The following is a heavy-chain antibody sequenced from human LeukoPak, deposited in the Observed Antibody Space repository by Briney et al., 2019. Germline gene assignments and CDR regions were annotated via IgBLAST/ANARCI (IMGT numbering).Heavy chain of an antibody. D-gene: IGHD6-13*01. CDR1: GYTFTGYY. V-gene: IGHV1-2*02. J-gene: IGHJ6*03. Sequence: ASVKVSCKASGYTFTGYYMHWVPQAPGQGLEWMGWINPNSGGTNYAQKFQGRVTMTRDTSISTAYMELSRLRSDDTAVYYCARGRYSSSWTLYYYYYYMDVWGKGTTVTVSS. CDR2: INPNSGGT. CDR3: ARGRYSSSWTLYYYYYYMDV.